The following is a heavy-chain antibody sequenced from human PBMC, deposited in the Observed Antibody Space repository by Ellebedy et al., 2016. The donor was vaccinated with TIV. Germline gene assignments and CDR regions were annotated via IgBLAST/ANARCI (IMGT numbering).Heavy chain of an antibody. CDR1: GYTFTSNW. V-gene: IGHV5-51*01. CDR3: ATEGYCSGGTCYEAY. CDR2: ISPSDSDA. D-gene: IGHD2-15*01. Sequence: GESLKISCKGSGYTFTSNWITWVRQMPGKGLEWMGLISPSDSDARYSPSFQGQVTISVDKSINTAYLQWSSLNVSDTAIYYCATEGYCSGGTCYEAYWGQGTLVTVSS. J-gene: IGHJ4*02.